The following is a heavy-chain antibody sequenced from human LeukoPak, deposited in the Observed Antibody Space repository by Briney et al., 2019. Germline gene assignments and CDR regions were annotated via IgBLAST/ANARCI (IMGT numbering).Heavy chain of an antibody. CDR1: GGSSSSYY. V-gene: IGHV4-4*09. D-gene: IGHD5-24*01. CDR2: IYATGST. CDR3: ARHGSVRSPLGP. J-gene: IGHJ5*02. Sequence: SETLSLTCTVSGGSSSSYYWSWIRQAPGKGLEWIGYIYATGSTNYNPSLKSRVTISVDTSKNQFSLNLRSVTAADTAVYYCARHGSVRSPLGPWGQGTLVTVSS.